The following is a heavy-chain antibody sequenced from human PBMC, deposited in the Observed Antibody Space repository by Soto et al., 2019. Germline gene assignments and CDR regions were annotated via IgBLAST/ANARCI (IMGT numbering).Heavy chain of an antibody. CDR2: ILFDGINK. J-gene: IGHJ4*01. D-gene: IGHD3-3*01. Sequence: PGGSLRLSCAASGFTFSDYDIHWVRQAPCKGLDWVSRILFDGINKYYADYVKGRFTISRDNSKNMLYLQMNSLRAEDTAVYYCAEGGLTIFGVGHSGDGTLVNGS. V-gene: IGHV3-30*18. CDR3: AEGGLTIFGVGH. CDR1: GFTFSDYD.